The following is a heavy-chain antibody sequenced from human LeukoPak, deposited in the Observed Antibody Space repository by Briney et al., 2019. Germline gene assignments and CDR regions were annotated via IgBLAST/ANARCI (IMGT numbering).Heavy chain of an antibody. D-gene: IGHD6-19*01. CDR3: ARDQSGWYGKRY. CDR2: IKQDGSEK. J-gene: IGHJ4*02. Sequence: GGSLRLSCAASGFTFSSSWMSWVRQAPGKGLEWVANIKQDGSEKYYVDSVKGRFTISRDNAKTSLYLQMNSLRAEDTAVYYCARDQSGWYGKRYWAQGTLVTVSS. V-gene: IGHV3-7*04. CDR1: GFTFSSSW.